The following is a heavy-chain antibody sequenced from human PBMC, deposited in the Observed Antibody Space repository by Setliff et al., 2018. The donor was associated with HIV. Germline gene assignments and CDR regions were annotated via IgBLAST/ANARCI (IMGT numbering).Heavy chain of an antibody. CDR1: GGSFSDSY. V-gene: IGHV4-34*01. D-gene: IGHD7-27*01. CDR2: ISHTGRA. CDR3: ARDQRLPGVQPPYWYFDL. J-gene: IGHJ2*01. Sequence: SETLSLTCAVYGGSFSDSYYNWIRQPLGKGLEWIGEISHTGRANYNSSLKSRVTMSVDTSTSQIFLTLSSLTAADTAVYYCARDQRLPGVQPPYWYFDLWGRGTLVT.